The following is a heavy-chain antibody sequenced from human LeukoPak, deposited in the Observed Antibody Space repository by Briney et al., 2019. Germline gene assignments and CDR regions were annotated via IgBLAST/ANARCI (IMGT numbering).Heavy chain of an antibody. CDR1: GFTFSSYG. J-gene: IGHJ4*02. V-gene: IGHV3-23*01. CDR3: AKDDFDIVVVVDAYFDY. D-gene: IGHD2-15*01. CDR2: ISGSGGST. Sequence: PGGSLRLSCEASGFTFSSYGMSWVRQAPGKGLEWVSSISGSGGSTYYADSVKGRFTISRDKSKNTLYLQMNSLRVEDTAVYYCAKDDFDIVVVVDAYFDYWGQGALVTVSS.